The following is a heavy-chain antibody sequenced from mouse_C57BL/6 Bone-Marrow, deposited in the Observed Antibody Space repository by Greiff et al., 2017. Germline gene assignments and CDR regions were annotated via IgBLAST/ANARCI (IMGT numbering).Heavy chain of an antibody. D-gene: IGHD2-12*01. Sequence: QVQLQQSGAELMKPGASVKLSCKATGYTFTGYWIEWVKQRPGHGLEWIGEILPGSGSTNYNEKFKGKAKFTADTSSNTAYMQISSLTTEDSAIYYCARSPLYSFWFAYWGQGTLVTVSA. CDR1: GYTFTGYW. J-gene: IGHJ3*01. V-gene: IGHV1-9*01. CDR3: ARSPLYSFWFAY. CDR2: ILPGSGST.